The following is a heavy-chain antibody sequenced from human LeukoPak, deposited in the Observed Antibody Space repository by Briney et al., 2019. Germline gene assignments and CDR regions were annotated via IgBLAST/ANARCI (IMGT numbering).Heavy chain of an antibody. Sequence: SETLSLTCTVSGGSISSYYWSWIRQPPGKGLEWIGYIYCSGSTNYNPSLQSRVTISVDPSKNQFSLKLSSVTAADTAVYYCARWSGWNDPYYFDYWGQGTLVTVSS. CDR2: IYCSGST. CDR3: ARWSGWNDPYYFDY. V-gene: IGHV4-59*08. J-gene: IGHJ4*02. D-gene: IGHD1-1*01. CDR1: GGSISSYY.